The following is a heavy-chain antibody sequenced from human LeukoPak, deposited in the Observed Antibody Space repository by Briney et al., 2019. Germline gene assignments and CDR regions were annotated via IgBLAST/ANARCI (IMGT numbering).Heavy chain of an antibody. V-gene: IGHV1-18*01. CDR1: GYTFTSYG. Sequence: ASVKVSCKASGYTFTSYGISWVRQAPGQGLERMGWISAYNGNTNYAQKLQGRVTMTTDTSTSTAYMELRSLRSDDTAVYYCARVGLGYDILTGYYTLLDYYYGMDVWGQGTTVNVSS. CDR3: ARVGLGYDILTGYYTLLDYYYGMDV. CDR2: ISAYNGNT. D-gene: IGHD3-9*01. J-gene: IGHJ6*02.